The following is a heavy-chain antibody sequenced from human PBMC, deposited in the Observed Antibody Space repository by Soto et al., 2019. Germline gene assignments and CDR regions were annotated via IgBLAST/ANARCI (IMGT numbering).Heavy chain of an antibody. D-gene: IGHD5-12*01. CDR1: GYTFTSYA. V-gene: IGHV1-3*01. J-gene: IGHJ6*02. CDR2: INAGNGNT. Sequence: ASVKVSCKASGYTFTSYAMDWVRQAPGQRLEWMGWINAGNGNTKYSQKFQGRVTITRDTSASTVYMELSSLRSEDTAVYYCARDLWGGYVTYYYYYGMDVWGQRTTVTVSS. CDR3: ARDLWGGYVTYYYYYGMDV.